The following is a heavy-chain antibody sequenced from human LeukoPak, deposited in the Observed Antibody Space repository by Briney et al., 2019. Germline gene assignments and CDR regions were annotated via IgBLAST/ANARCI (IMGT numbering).Heavy chain of an antibody. J-gene: IGHJ5*02. Sequence: SETLSLTCTVSGGSISSSSYYWGWIRQPPGKGLEWIGSIYYSGSTYYNPSLKSRVTISVDTSKNQFSLKLSSVTAADTAVYYCAIHVVVVVVPAAVLPSWVDPWGQGTLVTVSS. CDR1: GGSISSSSYY. CDR2: IYYSGST. V-gene: IGHV4-39*01. CDR3: AIHVVVVVVPAAVLPSWVDP. D-gene: IGHD2-2*02.